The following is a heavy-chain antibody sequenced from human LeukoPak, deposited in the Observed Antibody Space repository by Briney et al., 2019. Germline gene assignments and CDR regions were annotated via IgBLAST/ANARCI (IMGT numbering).Heavy chain of an antibody. D-gene: IGHD6-19*01. CDR3: AKDRIAVAGRELDY. V-gene: IGHV3-11*01. CDR2: ISSSGSTI. CDR1: GFTFTDYY. Sequence: GGSLRLSCAASGFTFTDYYMSWIRQAPGKGLEWLSYISSSGSTIYYADSVKGRFTISRDNSKNTLYLQMNSLRAEDTAVYYCAKDRIAVAGRELDYWGQGTLVTVSS. J-gene: IGHJ4*02.